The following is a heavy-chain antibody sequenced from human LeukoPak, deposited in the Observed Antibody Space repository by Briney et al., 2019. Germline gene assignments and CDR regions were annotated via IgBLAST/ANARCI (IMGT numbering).Heavy chain of an antibody. CDR2: ISSSSSYI. V-gene: IGHV3-21*04. J-gene: IGHJ4*02. Sequence: GGSLRLSCAASGFTFSSYSMNWVRQAPGKGLEWVSSISSSSSYIYYADSVKGRFTISRDNAKNSLYLQMNSLRAEDTALYYCARTPTGRFLEWLDYWGQGTLVTVSS. D-gene: IGHD3-3*01. CDR3: ARTPTGRFLEWLDY. CDR1: GFTFSSYS.